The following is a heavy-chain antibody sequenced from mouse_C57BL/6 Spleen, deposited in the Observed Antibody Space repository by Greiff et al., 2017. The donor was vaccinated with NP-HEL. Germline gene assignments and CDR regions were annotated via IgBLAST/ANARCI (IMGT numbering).Heavy chain of an antibody. J-gene: IGHJ3*01. CDR1: GFNIKDYY. D-gene: IGHD1-1*01. Sequence: VQLQQSGAELVKPGASVKLSCTASGFNIKDYYMHWVKQRTEQGLEWIGRIDPEDGETKYASKFQGKATITADTSSNTAYLQLSSLTSEDSAVYYGASPNYYCGSPWFAYWGQGTLVTVSA. CDR3: ASPNYYCGSPWFAY. CDR2: IDPEDGET. V-gene: IGHV14-2*01.